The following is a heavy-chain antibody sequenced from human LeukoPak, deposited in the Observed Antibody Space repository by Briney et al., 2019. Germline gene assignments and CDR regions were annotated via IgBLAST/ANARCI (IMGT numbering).Heavy chain of an antibody. D-gene: IGHD6-13*01. CDR1: GGTFSSYA. J-gene: IGHJ4*02. Sequence: SVKVSCKASGGTFSSYAISWVRQAPGQGLXXXGGIIPIFGTANYAQKFQGRVTITADKSTSTAYMELSSLRSEDTAVYYCARAAAGTGYYFDYWGQGTLVTVSS. CDR2: IIPIFGTA. CDR3: ARAAAGTGYYFDY. V-gene: IGHV1-69*06.